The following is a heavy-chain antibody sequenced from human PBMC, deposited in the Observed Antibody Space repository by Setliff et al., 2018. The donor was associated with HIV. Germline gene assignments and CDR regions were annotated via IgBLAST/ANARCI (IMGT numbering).Heavy chain of an antibody. V-gene: IGHV4-59*01. CDR2: IYFTGSS. J-gene: IGHJ3*01. CDR3: ARVQMAYAAFDV. D-gene: IGHD4-17*01. Sequence: PSETLSLTCTVSGGSISTYYWSWIRQPPGKGLEWIGSIYFTGSSDNNPSLKSRVTLSVDTSKHQLSLKLSSVTAADTAVYYCARVQMAYAAFDVWGQGTMVTV. CDR1: GGSISTYY.